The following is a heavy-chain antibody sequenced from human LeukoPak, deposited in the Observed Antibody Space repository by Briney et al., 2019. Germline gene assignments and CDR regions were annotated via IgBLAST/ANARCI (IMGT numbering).Heavy chain of an antibody. CDR3: AKDLSTMIVVVIGAFDI. CDR1: GFTFSSYG. V-gene: IGHV3-30*02. CDR2: IRYDGSNK. D-gene: IGHD3-22*01. J-gene: IGHJ3*02. Sequence: GGSLRLSCAASGFTFSSYGMHWVRQAPGKGLEWVAFIRYDGSNKHYADSVKGRFTISRDNSKNTLYLQMNSLRAEDTAVYYCAKDLSTMIVVVIGAFDIWGQGTMVTVSS.